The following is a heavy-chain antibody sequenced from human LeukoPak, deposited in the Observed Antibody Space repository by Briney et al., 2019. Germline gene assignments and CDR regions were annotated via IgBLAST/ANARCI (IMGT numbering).Heavy chain of an antibody. V-gene: IGHV4-30-4*01. CDR2: IYYSGST. CDR1: GGSISSGDYC. CDR3: AREVVAATRWFDP. D-gene: IGHD2-15*01. J-gene: IGHJ5*02. Sequence: PSETLSLTCTVSGGSISSGDYCWSWIRQPPGKGLEWIGYIYYSGSTYYNPSLKSRVTISVDTSKNQFSLKLSSVTAADTAVYYCAREVVAATRWFDPWGQGTLVTVSS.